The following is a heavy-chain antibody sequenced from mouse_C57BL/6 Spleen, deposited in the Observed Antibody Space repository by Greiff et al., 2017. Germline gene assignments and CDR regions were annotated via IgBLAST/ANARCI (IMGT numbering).Heavy chain of an antibody. D-gene: IGHD1-1*01. Sequence: EVKLEESGGDLVKPGGSLKLSCAASGFTFSSYGMSWVRQTPDKRLEWVATISSGGSYTYYPDSVKGRFTISRDNAKNTLYLQMSSLKSEDTAMYYGARHEALITTVVADWYFDVWGTGTTVTVSS. V-gene: IGHV5-6*02. J-gene: IGHJ1*03. CDR1: GFTFSSYG. CDR3: ARHEALITTVVADWYFDV. CDR2: ISSGGSYT.